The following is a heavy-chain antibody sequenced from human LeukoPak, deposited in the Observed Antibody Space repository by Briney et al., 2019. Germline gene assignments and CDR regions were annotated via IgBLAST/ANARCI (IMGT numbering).Heavy chain of an antibody. Sequence: QTSETLSLTCTVSGGSISSYYWSWIRQPPGKGLEWIGYIYYSGSTNYNPSLKSRVTISVDTSKNQFSLKLSSVTAADTAVYYCARTGANYGDFHFDYWGQGTLVTVSS. J-gene: IGHJ4*02. CDR3: ARTGANYGDFHFDY. CDR2: IYYSGST. V-gene: IGHV4-59*01. CDR1: GGSISSYY. D-gene: IGHD4-17*01.